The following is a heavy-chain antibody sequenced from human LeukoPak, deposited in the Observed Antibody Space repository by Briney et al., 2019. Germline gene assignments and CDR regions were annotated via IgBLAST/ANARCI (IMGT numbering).Heavy chain of an antibody. V-gene: IGHV4-4*07. CDR1: GGSISNYY. CDR3: ARVGSGSSFDY. Sequence: SETLSLTCTVSGGSISNYYWSWIRQPAGKGLEWIGRIYSSGSTNYNPSLNSRVTMSVDTSNKQFSLKLSPVTAADTAVYYCARVGSGSSFDYWGQGTLVTVSS. D-gene: IGHD3-10*01. CDR2: IYSSGST. J-gene: IGHJ4*02.